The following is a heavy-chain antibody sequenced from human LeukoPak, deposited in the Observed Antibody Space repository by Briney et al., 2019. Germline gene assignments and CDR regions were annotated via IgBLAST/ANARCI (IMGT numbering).Heavy chain of an antibody. J-gene: IGHJ4*02. CDR2: INPNNGGT. D-gene: IGHD1-26*01. CDR3: ARGYALYSGRYIDFDY. V-gene: IGHV1-2*02. CDR1: VYTFTGHY. Sequence: ASVNVSRKPSVYTFTGHYMHWVRQAPGQGLAWMGWINPNNGGTNYAQKFQGRVTMTRDTSISTAYMELSRLRSDDTAVYYCARGYALYSGRYIDFDYWGQGTLVTVSS.